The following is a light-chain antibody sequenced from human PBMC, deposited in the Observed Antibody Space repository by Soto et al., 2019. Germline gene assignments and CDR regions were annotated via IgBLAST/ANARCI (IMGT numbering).Light chain of an antibody. CDR1: SSTIGSKY. Sequence: QPVLTQPPSASGTPGQRVTISCSGSSSTIGSKYVYWYQQLPGTVPKLIIFNNDQRPSGVPDRFSGSKSGTSASLAISGLRSEDEADYYCAAWDDSLSGKVFGGGTKLTVL. V-gene: IGLV1-47*01. J-gene: IGLJ2*01. CDR2: NND. CDR3: AAWDDSLSGKV.